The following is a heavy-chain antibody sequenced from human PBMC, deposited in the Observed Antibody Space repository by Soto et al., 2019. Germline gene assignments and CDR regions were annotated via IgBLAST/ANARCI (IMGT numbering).Heavy chain of an antibody. D-gene: IGHD5-12*01. CDR3: ASQEDVMATITYWYYGMDV. V-gene: IGHV3-21*01. J-gene: IGHJ6*02. CDR2: ISSSSSYI. CDR1: GFTFSSYS. Sequence: PGGSLRLSCAASGFTFSSYSMNWVRQAPGKGLEWVSSISSSSSYIYYADSVKGRFTISRDNAKNSLYLQMNSLRAEDTAVYYCASQEDVMATITYWYYGMDVWGQGTTVTVSS.